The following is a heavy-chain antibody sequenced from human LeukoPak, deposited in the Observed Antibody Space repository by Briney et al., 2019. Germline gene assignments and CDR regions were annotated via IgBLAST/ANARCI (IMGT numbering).Heavy chain of an antibody. D-gene: IGHD6-19*01. CDR3: ARGDIAVAGLSFDY. J-gene: IGHJ4*02. V-gene: IGHV6-1*01. Sequence: SQTLSLTCAISEDSVSSNSAAWNWIRQSPSRGLEWLGRTYCRSKWYNDYAVSVKSRITINPDTSKNQFSLQLNSVTPEDTAVYYCARGDIAVAGLSFDYWGQGTLVTVSS. CDR2: TYCRSKWYN. CDR1: EDSVSSNSAA.